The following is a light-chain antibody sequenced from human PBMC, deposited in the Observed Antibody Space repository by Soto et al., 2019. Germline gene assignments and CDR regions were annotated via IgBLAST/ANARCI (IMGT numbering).Light chain of an antibody. CDR3: QQYSSSPLT. V-gene: IGKV3D-20*01. J-gene: IGKJ4*01. Sequence: EIVLTQSQATLSLSPGERATLSCGAIQSVSSSYLAWYQQKPGLAPRLLIHSASSRATGIPGRFSGSGSGTDFTLTISRLEPEDFAVYYCQQYSSSPLTFGGGTKVDI. CDR1: QSVSSSY. CDR2: SAS.